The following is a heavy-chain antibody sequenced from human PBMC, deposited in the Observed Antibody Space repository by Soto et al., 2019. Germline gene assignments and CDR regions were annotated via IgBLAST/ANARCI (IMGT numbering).Heavy chain of an antibody. V-gene: IGHV3-74*01. CDR2: INSDGSST. CDR1: GFTFSSYW. D-gene: IGHD6-13*01. Sequence: EVQLVESGGGLVQPGGSLRLSCAASGFTFSSYWMHWVRQAPGKGLVWVSRINSDGSSTSYADSVKCRFTISRDNAKNTLYLQMNSLRAEDTAVYYYARVKVAAAGTPIDYWGQGTLVTVSS. J-gene: IGHJ4*02. CDR3: ARVKVAAAGTPIDY.